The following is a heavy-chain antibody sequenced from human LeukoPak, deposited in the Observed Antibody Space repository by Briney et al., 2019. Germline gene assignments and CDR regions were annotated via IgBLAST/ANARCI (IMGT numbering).Heavy chain of an antibody. J-gene: IGHJ4*02. CDR3: ARGSWCSYTNCMLRPFDY. Sequence: SETLSLTCTVSGGSISYNYWSWLRQPAGKGLEGIGRIFTSGSTNYNPSLRSRVTMSVDTSKNQFSLRLSSVTAADTAVYYCARGSWCSYTNCMLRPFDYWGQGSLVTVSS. CDR1: GGSISYNY. V-gene: IGHV4-4*07. CDR2: IFTSGST. D-gene: IGHD2-2*01.